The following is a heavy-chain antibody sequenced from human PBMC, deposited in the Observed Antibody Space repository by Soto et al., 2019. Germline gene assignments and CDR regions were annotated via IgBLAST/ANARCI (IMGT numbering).Heavy chain of an antibody. CDR3: AKDGRGPYSSSWYDWFDP. J-gene: IGHJ5*02. V-gene: IGHV3-30*02. D-gene: IGHD6-13*01. CDR2: IWYDGSNK. Sequence: GGSLRLSCAASGFTFSSYGMHWVRQAPGKGLEWVAVIWYDGSNKYYADSVKGRFTTSRDNSKNTLYLQMNSLRAEDTAVYYCAKDGRGPYSSSWYDWFDPWGQGTLVTVSS. CDR1: GFTFSSYG.